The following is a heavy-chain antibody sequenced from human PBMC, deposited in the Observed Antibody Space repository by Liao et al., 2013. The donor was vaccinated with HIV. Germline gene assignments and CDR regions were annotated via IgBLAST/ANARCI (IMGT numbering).Heavy chain of an antibody. D-gene: IGHD6-19*01. J-gene: IGHJ6*03. V-gene: IGHV4-61*02. CDR2: IYTSGTT. CDR1: GGSISSGGYY. Sequence: QVQLQESGPGLVKPSQTLSLTCFVSGGSISSGGYYWSWIRQPAGKRLEWIGHIYTSGTTNYSPSLESRVTISVDTSKNQFSLKLTSVTAADTAVYYCARDGAGWDYYYSYMDVWGKGTTVTVSS. CDR3: ARDGAGWDYYYSYMDV.